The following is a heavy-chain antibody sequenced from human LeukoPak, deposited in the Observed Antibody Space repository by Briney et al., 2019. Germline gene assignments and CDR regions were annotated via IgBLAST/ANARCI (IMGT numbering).Heavy chain of an antibody. D-gene: IGHD2-15*01. V-gene: IGHV3-74*01. Sequence: GGSLRLSCAASGFTFSSYWMHWVRQAPGKGLVWVSRINSDGSSTSYADSVKGRSTISRDNSKNTLYLQMNSLRAEDTAVYYCAKDLYCSGGSCYPYGMDVWGQGTTVTVSS. CDR1: GFTFSSYW. J-gene: IGHJ6*02. CDR2: INSDGSST. CDR3: AKDLYCSGGSCYPYGMDV.